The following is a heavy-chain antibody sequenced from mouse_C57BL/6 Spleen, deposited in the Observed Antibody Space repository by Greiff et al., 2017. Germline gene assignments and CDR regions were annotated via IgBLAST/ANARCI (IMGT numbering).Heavy chain of an antibody. CDR3: ARGGDYDV. CDR2: ISYDGSN. J-gene: IGHJ2*01. CDR1: GYSITSGYY. Sequence: VQLKESGPGLVKPSQSLSLTCSVTGYSITSGYYWNWIRQFPGNKLEWMGYISYDGSNNYNPSLKNRISITRDTSKNQFFLKLNSVTTEDTATYYCARGGDYDVWGQGTTLTVSS. V-gene: IGHV3-6*01. D-gene: IGHD2-4*01.